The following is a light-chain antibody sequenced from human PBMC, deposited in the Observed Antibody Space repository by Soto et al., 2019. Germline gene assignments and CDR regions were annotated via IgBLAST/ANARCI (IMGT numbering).Light chain of an antibody. CDR1: QSIIRW. CDR3: LQDQAYPWT. CDR2: DTF. Sequence: DIQMTQSPSTLSASVGDRVTITCRASQSIIRWLAWYQQKPGKAPNLLIYDTFTLASGVPSRFSGSGSGTDFTLTLAGLQPEDVATYYCLQDQAYPWTFGPGTKVELK. J-gene: IGKJ1*01. V-gene: IGKV1-5*01.